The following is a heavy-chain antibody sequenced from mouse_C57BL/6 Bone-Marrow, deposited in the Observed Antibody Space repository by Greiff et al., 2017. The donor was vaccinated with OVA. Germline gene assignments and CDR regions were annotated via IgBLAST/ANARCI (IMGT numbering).Heavy chain of an antibody. D-gene: IGHD4-1*01. Sequence: VQLQQSGPELVKPGASVKMSCKASGYTFTDYNMHWVKQSHGKSLEWIGYINPNNGGTSYNQKFKGKATLTVNKSSSTAYMELRSLTSEDSAVYYCASLAGTLYYYAMDYWGQGTSVTVSS. J-gene: IGHJ4*01. CDR1: GYTFTDYN. CDR3: ASLAGTLYYYAMDY. CDR2: INPNNGGT. V-gene: IGHV1-22*01.